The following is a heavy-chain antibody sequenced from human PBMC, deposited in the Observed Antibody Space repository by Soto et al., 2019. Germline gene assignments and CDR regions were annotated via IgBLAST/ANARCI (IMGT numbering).Heavy chain of an antibody. CDR3: ARGFGVYYDFWSGYPNTDY. CDR1: GGSFSGYY. Sequence: LSLTCAVYGGSFSGYYWSWIRQAPGKGLEWVSYISSSGTNIYYAASVKGRFTISRDNSKNSLYLQMNGLKAEDTAVYYCARGFGVYYDFWSGYPNTDYWGQGTLVTVSS. V-gene: IGHV3-11*04. CDR2: ISSSGTNI. D-gene: IGHD3-3*01. J-gene: IGHJ4*02.